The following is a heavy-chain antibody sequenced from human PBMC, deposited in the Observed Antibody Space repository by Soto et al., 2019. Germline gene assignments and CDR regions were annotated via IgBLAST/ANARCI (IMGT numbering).Heavy chain of an antibody. CDR2: IYYSGST. V-gene: IGHV4-59*01. Sequence: SETLSLTCTVSGGSISSYYWSWIRQPPGKGLEWIGYIYYSGSTNYNPSLKSRVTISVDTSKNQFSLKLSSVTAADTAVYYCARDYDSKNYFDYWGQGTLVTVSS. CDR3: ARDYDSKNYFDY. J-gene: IGHJ4*02. CDR1: GGSISSYY. D-gene: IGHD3-22*01.